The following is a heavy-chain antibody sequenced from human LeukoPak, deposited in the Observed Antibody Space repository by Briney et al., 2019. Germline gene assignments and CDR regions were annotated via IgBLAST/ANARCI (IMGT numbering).Heavy chain of an antibody. V-gene: IGHV3-48*03. CDR2: ISSSGSTI. J-gene: IGHJ4*02. Sequence: SGGSLRLSCAASGFTFSSYEMNWVRQAPGKGLEWVSYISSSGSTIYYADSVKGRFTISRDNAKNSLYLQMNSLGAEDTAVYYCAQMGEMATSKEYYFDYWGQGTLVTVSS. D-gene: IGHD5-24*01. CDR3: AQMGEMATSKEYYFDY. CDR1: GFTFSSYE.